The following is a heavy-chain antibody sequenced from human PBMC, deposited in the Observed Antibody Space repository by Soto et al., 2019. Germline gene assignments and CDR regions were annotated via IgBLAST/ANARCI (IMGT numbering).Heavy chain of an antibody. CDR3: GGVGGYSGYAAS. J-gene: IGHJ5*02. D-gene: IGHD5-12*01. V-gene: IGHV4-59*01. CDR2: IYSSGST. Sequence: PSETLSLTCTVSGGSINSYYWSWIRQPPGEGLEWIGYIYSSGSTTYNPSLKSRVTISVDSSNNQFSLNLSSVTAADTAVYYGGGVGGYSGYAASWGQGXLVTVSS. CDR1: GGSINSYY.